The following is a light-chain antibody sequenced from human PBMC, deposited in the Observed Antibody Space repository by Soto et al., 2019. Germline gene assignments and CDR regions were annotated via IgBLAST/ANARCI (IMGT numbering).Light chain of an antibody. CDR2: GAS. CDR1: QSVRNSY. J-gene: IGKJ2*01. Sequence: EILLTQSPGTLSLSPGERATLSCRASQSVRNSYLAWYQQKPGEAPRLLIYGASGRATGIPDRFSGSGSGTDFTLTISRLEPEDFAVYYCQQYGSSPYTFGQGTKLEI. CDR3: QQYGSSPYT. V-gene: IGKV3-20*01.